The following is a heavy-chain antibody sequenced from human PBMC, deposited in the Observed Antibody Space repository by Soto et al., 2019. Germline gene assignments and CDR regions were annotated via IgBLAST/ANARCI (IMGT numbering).Heavy chain of an antibody. CDR1: GYTFTSYG. Sequence: ASVKVSCKAYGYTFTSYGISWVRQAPGQGLEWMGWISAYNGNTNYAQKLQGRVTMTTDTSTSTGYMELRSLRSDDTAVYYCARDWSTDYYFYYGMDVWGQGTTVTVSS. J-gene: IGHJ6*02. CDR2: ISAYNGNT. V-gene: IGHV1-18*01. CDR3: ARDWSTDYYFYYGMDV. D-gene: IGHD2-21*02.